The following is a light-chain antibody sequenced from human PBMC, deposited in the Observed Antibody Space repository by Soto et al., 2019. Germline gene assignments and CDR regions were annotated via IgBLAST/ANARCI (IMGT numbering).Light chain of an antibody. J-gene: IGKJ1*01. Sequence: DIQMTQSPSTLSASVGDRVTITCRASQSISSWLAWYQQKPGKAPNLLIYEASRLESAVPSRFSGSASGTELTLTINSLQPDDFATYFCQQYSSYPETFGQGTKVDIK. CDR2: EAS. V-gene: IGKV1-5*03. CDR3: QQYSSYPET. CDR1: QSISSW.